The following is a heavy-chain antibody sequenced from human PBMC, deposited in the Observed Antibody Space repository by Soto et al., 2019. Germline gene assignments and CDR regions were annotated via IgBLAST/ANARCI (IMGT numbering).Heavy chain of an antibody. D-gene: IGHD3-22*01. CDR3: AKTRLYDTGTNDYHRDALDI. CDR1: GFPFWTYS. CDR2: ISGSGTAT. Sequence: EVKLLESGGGLVQPGGSMRLSCEASGFPFWTYSMSWVRQAPRKGLEWVSGISGSGTATYYTDSVKGRFTVSRDNSKDTLFLQMNTLRVEDTAVYYCAKTRLYDTGTNDYHRDALDIWGQGTQVIVSS. V-gene: IGHV3-23*01. J-gene: IGHJ3*02.